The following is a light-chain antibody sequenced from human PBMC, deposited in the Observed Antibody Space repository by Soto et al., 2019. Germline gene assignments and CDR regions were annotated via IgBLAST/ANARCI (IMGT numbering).Light chain of an antibody. CDR2: LNSDGSH. CDR3: CSYADTYTYL. Sequence: QPVLTQSPSASASLGASVKLTCTLSSGHSSYAIAWHQQQPEKGPRYLMKLNSDGSHSKGDGIPDRFSGSSSGAERYLTISSLQSEDEADYYCCSYADTYTYLFGPGTKVTVL. V-gene: IGLV4-69*01. CDR1: SGHSSYA. J-gene: IGLJ1*01.